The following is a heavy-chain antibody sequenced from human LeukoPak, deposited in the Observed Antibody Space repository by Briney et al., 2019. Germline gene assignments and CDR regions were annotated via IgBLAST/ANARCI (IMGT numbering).Heavy chain of an antibody. J-gene: IGHJ4*02. D-gene: IGHD3-22*01. CDR3: ARAHRYYYDSSGYGPHYFDY. Sequence: SETLSLTCTVSGGSISSGGYYWSWIRQHPGKGLEWIGYIYYSGSTYYNPSLKSRVTISVDTSKNQFSLKLSSVTAADTAVYYCARAHRYYYDSSGYGPHYFDYWGQGTLVTVSS. CDR2: IYYSGST. V-gene: IGHV4-31*03. CDR1: GGSISSGGYY.